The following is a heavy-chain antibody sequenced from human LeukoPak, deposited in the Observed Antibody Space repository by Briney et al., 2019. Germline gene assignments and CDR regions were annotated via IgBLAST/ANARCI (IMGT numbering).Heavy chain of an antibody. CDR2: IKQDGSEK. J-gene: IGHJ4*02. Sequence: GGSMRLSCAASGFTFSSYWMSWVRQAPGKGLEWVANIKQDGSEKYYVDSVKGRFTISRDNAKNSLYLQMNSLRAEDTAVYYCARVYSYGFKTFPDYWGQGTLVTVSS. CDR3: ARVYSYGFKTFPDY. V-gene: IGHV3-7*01. CDR1: GFTFSSYW. D-gene: IGHD5-18*01.